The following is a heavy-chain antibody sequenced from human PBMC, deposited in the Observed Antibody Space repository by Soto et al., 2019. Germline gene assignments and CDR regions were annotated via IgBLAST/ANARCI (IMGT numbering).Heavy chain of an antibody. V-gene: IGHV2-5*01. J-gene: IGHJ4*02. CDR1: GFSLSTSGVA. Sequence: QITLKESGPPLVIPPQTLTLTCTFSGFSLSTSGVAVGWIRQPPEKALEWLAFIYWNDDIRYSPSLRSRLTITKDTSKNQVVLTMTNVDPVDTATYYCVHRTAHNILDSWGQGTLVTVSS. D-gene: IGHD2-15*01. CDR3: VHRTAHNILDS. CDR2: IYWNDDI.